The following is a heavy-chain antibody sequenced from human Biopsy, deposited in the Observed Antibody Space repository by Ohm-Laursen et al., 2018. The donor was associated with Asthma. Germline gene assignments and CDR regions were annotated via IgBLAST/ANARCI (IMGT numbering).Heavy chain of an antibody. D-gene: IGHD3-22*01. CDR3: AKDSSGYYLNYFDY. V-gene: IGHV3-9*01. J-gene: IGHJ4*02. CDR1: GFTFDDYA. Sequence: SLRLSCAATGFTFDDYAMHWVRQAPGKGLEWVSGISWNSGSIGYADSVKGRFTISRDNAKNSLYLQMNSLRAEDTALYYCAKDSSGYYLNYFDYWGQGTLVTVSS. CDR2: ISWNSGSI.